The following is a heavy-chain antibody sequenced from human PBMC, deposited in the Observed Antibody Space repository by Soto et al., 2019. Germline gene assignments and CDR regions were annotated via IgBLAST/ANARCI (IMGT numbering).Heavy chain of an antibody. CDR3: AKDNDLDRDGPFDY. V-gene: IGHV3-9*01. CDR2: ISWNSGDI. CDR1: GFSFDDYG. D-gene: IGHD2-2*03. Sequence: EVQLVESGGGSVQPGRSLRLSCAASGFSFDDYGMHWVRQGPGKGLEWVSGISWNSGDIYYADSVKGRFTMSRDNAKRSLYLQMNSLRTEDTALYYCAKDNDLDRDGPFDYWGQGILVNVSS. J-gene: IGHJ4*02.